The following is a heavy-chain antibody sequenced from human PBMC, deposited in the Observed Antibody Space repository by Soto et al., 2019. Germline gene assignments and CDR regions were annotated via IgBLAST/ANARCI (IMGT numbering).Heavy chain of an antibody. J-gene: IGHJ4*02. D-gene: IGHD1-26*01. CDR2: INPNNGGT. V-gene: IGHV1-2*02. CDR3: ARDLPIVGTTTWDY. Sequence: QVPLVQSGAEVKKYGASVMVSCKASGYTFTGYYIHWVRHTPGQGLEWMGWINPNNGGTNYVQKFQGRVTMTRVTSISTAYMALRRPTSDDTAVYYCARDLPIVGTTTWDYWGQGTLVTVSS. CDR1: GYTFTGYY.